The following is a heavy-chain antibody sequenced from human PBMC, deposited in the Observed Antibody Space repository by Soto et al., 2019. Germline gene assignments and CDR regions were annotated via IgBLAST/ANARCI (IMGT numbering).Heavy chain of an antibody. V-gene: IGHV5-51*01. Sequence: PGESLKISCKGSGYIFTSYWIGWVRQMPGKGLEWMGIIYPGDSDTIYSPSFQGQVTISADKSISTAYLQWSSLKASDTALYYCPRRYYNYEYFDFWGQGTLVTVSS. CDR1: GYIFTSYW. J-gene: IGHJ4*02. CDR2: IYPGDSDT. D-gene: IGHD3-10*01. CDR3: PRRYYNYEYFDF.